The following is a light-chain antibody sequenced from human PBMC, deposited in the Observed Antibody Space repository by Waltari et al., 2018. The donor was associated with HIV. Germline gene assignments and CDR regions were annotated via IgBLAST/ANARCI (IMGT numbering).Light chain of an antibody. Sequence: QSALTQPRSVSGSPGQSVTNSCTETRSNAGVYNYVSWYQQHPGKAPKVMIYDVSKRPSGVPDRFSGSKSGNTASLTISGLQAEDEADYYCCSYAGSYIWVFGGGTKLTVL. CDR1: RSNAGVYNY. J-gene: IGLJ3*02. CDR3: CSYAGSYIWV. V-gene: IGLV2-11*01. CDR2: DVS.